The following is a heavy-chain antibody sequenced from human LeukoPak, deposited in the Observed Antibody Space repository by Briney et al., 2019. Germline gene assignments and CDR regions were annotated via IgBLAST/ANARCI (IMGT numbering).Heavy chain of an antibody. J-gene: IGHJ4*02. CDR3: AKQARDSSGYSPD. Sequence: GGSLRLSCAASGFTFSNYAMTWVRQAPGKGLEWVSLISGNGGNTYYADSVKGRFTISRDNSKNTLYLQMNSLRAEDTAVYYCAKQARDSSGYSPDWGQGTLVTVSS. D-gene: IGHD3-22*01. CDR1: GFTFSNYA. CDR2: ISGNGGNT. V-gene: IGHV3-23*01.